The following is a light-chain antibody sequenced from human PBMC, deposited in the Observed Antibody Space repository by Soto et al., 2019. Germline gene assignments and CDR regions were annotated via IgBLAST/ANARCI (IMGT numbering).Light chain of an antibody. J-gene: IGKJ1*01. Sequence: EIVLTQSPATLSLSPGERATLSCRASQSIAGLFAWYQQKPGQAPRLLISDASNRATGIPARFSGSGSGTDFTLTISSLEPEDFAVYYCLQRGNWPGTCGQGTTVEIK. CDR2: DAS. V-gene: IGKV3-11*01. CDR1: QSIAGL. CDR3: LQRGNWPGT.